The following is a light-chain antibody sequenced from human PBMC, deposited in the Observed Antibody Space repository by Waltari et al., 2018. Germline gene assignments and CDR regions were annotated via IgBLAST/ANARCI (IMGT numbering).Light chain of an antibody. CDR3: SSYTSSSTGDYVV. Sequence: QSALTQPASVSGSPGQSITISCTGTSSDVGGYNYVSWYQQHPGKAPKLMIYDVSKRPSGVSNRFSGSKSGNTASLTISGLQAEDEADYYCSSYTSSSTGDYVVFGGGTKLTVL. CDR1: SSDVGGYNY. CDR2: DVS. J-gene: IGLJ2*01. V-gene: IGLV2-14*01.